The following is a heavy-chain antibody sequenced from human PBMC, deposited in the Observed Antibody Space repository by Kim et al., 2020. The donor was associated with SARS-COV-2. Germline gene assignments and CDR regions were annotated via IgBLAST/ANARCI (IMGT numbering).Heavy chain of an antibody. J-gene: IGHJ5*02. V-gene: IGHV4-59*11. CDR1: GGSISGHY. D-gene: IGHD1-1*01. CDR2: VYSTGTN. CDR3: ARGSPSAYT. Sequence: SETLSLTCTVSGGSISGHYCSWVRQPPGKKLEWIGYVYSTGTNGYNPSLGSRVSISLDSPKNQFSLNLTSVTAADTATYFCARGSPSAYTWGQGILVAVSS.